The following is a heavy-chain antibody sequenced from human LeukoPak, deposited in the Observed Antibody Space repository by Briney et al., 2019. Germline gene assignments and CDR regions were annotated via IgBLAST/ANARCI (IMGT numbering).Heavy chain of an antibody. CDR3: ARAYGTSWYYFGY. J-gene: IGHJ4*02. D-gene: IGHD6-13*01. CDR2: INPNSGGT. CDR1: GYTFTGYY. V-gene: IGHV1-2*02. Sequence: ASVKVSCKASGYTFTGYYMHWVRQAPGQGLEWMGWINPNSGGTNYAQKFQGRVTMTRDTSISTAYMELTRLRSDDTAVYYCARAYGTSWYYFGYWGQGTLVTVSS.